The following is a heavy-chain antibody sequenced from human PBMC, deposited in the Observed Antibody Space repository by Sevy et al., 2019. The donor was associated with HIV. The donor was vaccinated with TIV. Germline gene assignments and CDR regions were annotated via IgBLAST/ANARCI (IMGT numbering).Heavy chain of an antibody. V-gene: IGHV3-23*01. CDR1: EFTFSSYA. CDR2: ISGSGRFT. Sequence: GRSLRLSCSASEFTFSSYAMSWVRQAPGKGLEWVSSISGSGRFTYYADFVEGRFIISRDNSKNTLSVQMNSLRVEDTAVDYCAREGIVSPDAFDIWGQGTLVTVSS. CDR3: AREGIVSPDAFDI. J-gene: IGHJ3*02. D-gene: IGHD2-15*01.